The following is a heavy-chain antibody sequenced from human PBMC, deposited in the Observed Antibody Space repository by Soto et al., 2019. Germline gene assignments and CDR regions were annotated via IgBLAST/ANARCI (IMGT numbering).Heavy chain of an antibody. Sequence: SVKVSCKASGGTFSSYAISWVRQAPGQGLEWMGGIIPIFGTANYAQKFQGRVTITADESTSTAYMELSSLRSEDTAVYYCAGDLFRPRRPFDYWGQGTLVTVSS. J-gene: IGHJ4*02. D-gene: IGHD3-10*02. V-gene: IGHV1-69*13. CDR2: IIPIFGTA. CDR3: AGDLFRPRRPFDY. CDR1: GGTFSSYA.